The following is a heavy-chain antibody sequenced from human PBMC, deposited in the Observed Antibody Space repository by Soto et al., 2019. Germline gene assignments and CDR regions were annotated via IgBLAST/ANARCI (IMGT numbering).Heavy chain of an antibody. CDR1: GFTFSSYA. CDR2: ISYDGSNK. D-gene: IGHD6-13*01. J-gene: IGHJ6*02. V-gene: IGHV3-30-3*01. Sequence: GGSLRLSCAASGFTFSSYAMHWVRQAPGKGLEWVAVISYDGSNKYYADSVKGRFTISRDNSKNTLYLQMNSLRAEDTAVYYCARDDLIAAAGDLYYYYGMDVWGQGITVTVSS. CDR3: ARDDLIAAAGDLYYYYGMDV.